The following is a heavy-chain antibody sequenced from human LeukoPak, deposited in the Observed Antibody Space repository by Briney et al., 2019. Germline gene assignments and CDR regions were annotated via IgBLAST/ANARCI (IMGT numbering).Heavy chain of an antibody. D-gene: IGHD3-9*01. Sequence: GGSLRLSCAASGFTFSNYALNWVRQAPGKGLEWVSGISWNSGSIGYADSVKGRFTISRDNAKNSLYLQMNSLRAEDTALYYCAKATDYDILTGYILDYWGQGTLVTVSS. CDR2: ISWNSGSI. J-gene: IGHJ4*02. CDR3: AKATDYDILTGYILDY. V-gene: IGHV3-9*01. CDR1: GFTFSNYA.